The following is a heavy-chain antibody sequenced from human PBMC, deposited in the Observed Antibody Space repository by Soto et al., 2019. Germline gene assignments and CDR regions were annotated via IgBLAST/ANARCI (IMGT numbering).Heavy chain of an antibody. CDR2: IYWDGDK. Sequence: QITLKESGPTLVKPTQTLTLTCTFSGFSLSTNGVGVGWIRQPPGKAREWLALIYWDGDKRYSPSLRSRLTLTKDTSKNQVVLTLTNMDPVDTATYYCARRRDGTYALDYWGQGTLVTVAS. D-gene: IGHD1-26*01. V-gene: IGHV2-5*02. CDR3: ARRRDGTYALDY. J-gene: IGHJ4*02. CDR1: GFSLSTNGVG.